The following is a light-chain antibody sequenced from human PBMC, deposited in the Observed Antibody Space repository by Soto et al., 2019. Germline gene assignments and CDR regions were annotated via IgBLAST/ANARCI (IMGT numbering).Light chain of an antibody. CDR1: QSLRSDY. CDR3: QQYGSSGT. CDR2: GVS. V-gene: IGKV3-20*01. J-gene: IGKJ1*01. Sequence: SVLPQSPATLSLSPGQRATLSYRASQSLRSDYFAWYQQRPGQATRVIIFGVSTRATGVQDRFRGSGSGKDFTLTISRLEPEDFAVYYWQQYGSSGTFGQGTKVDIK.